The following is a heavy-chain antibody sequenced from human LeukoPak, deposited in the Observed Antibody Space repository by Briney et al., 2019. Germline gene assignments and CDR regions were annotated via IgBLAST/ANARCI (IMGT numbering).Heavy chain of an antibody. J-gene: IGHJ4*02. D-gene: IGHD3-22*01. V-gene: IGHV4-59*12. CDR1: GGSISSYY. CDR3: AREQHQSYDDYFDY. CDR2: IYYSGST. Sequence: SETLSLTCTVSGGSISSYYWSWIRQPPGKGLEWIGYIYYSGSTNYNPSLKSRVTISVDTSKNQFSLKLSSVTAADTAVYYCAREQHQSYDDYFDYWGQGTLVTVSS.